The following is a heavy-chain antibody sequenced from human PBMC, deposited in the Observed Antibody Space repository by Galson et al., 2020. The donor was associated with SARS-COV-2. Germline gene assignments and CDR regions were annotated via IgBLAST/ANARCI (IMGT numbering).Heavy chain of an antibody. CDR1: GFTFSSYG. CDR3: ARGVLRSWARGY. J-gene: IGHJ4*02. V-gene: IGHV3-33*01. Sequence: GGSLRLSCAASGFTFSSYGMHWVRQAQGKGLEWVAVIWYDGSNNYYADSVKGRFTISRDKSKNTLYLQMNSLRAEDTAVYYCARGVLRSWARGYWGQGTLVTVSS. CDR2: IWYDGSNN. D-gene: IGHD3-3*01.